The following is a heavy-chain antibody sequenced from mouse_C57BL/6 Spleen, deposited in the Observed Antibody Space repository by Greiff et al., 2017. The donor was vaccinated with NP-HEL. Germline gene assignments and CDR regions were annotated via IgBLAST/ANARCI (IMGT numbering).Heavy chain of an antibody. CDR3: AREDVGGSSWFDY. D-gene: IGHD1-1*01. V-gene: IGHV1-82*01. CDR2: IYPGDGDT. Sequence: QVQLQQSGPELVKPGASVKISCKASGYAFSSSWMNWVKQRPGKGLEWIGRIYPGDGDTNYNGKFKGKATLTADKSSSTAYMQLSSLTSEDSAVYFCAREDVGGSSWFDYWGQGTTLTVSS. CDR1: GYAFSSSW. J-gene: IGHJ2*01.